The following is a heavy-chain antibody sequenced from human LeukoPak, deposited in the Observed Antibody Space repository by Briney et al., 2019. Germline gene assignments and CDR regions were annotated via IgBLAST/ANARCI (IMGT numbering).Heavy chain of an antibody. CDR2: TNAYNGDT. D-gene: IGHD1/OR15-1a*01. Sequence: ASVKVSCKASNYTFTSYGISWVRQAPGQGLEWMAWTNAYNGDTNYAQKFQGRVTLTTDTSTSTAYMELRSLRSEDTAVYYCATELTGTLHYWGQGTLVTVSS. V-gene: IGHV1-18*01. CDR1: NYTFTSYG. J-gene: IGHJ4*02. CDR3: ATELTGTLHY.